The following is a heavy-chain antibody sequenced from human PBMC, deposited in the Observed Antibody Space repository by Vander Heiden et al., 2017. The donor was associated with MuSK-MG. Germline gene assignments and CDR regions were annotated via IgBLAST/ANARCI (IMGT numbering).Heavy chain of an antibody. J-gene: IGHJ6*03. V-gene: IGHV4-4*07. Sequence: QVQLQESGPGLVKPSETLSLTCTVPRGSISSYYWSWIWQPAGKGLEWIGRIYTSGSTNYNPSLKSRVTMSVDTPKNQFSLKLSSVTAADTAVYYCARVLAPHYYYYYYMDVWGKGTTVTVSS. D-gene: IGHD6-6*01. CDR1: RGSISSYY. CDR3: ARVLAPHYYYYYYMDV. CDR2: IYTSGST.